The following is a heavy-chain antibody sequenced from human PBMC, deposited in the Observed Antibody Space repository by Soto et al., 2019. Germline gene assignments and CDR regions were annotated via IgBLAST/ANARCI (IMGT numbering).Heavy chain of an antibody. D-gene: IGHD2-2*01. CDR3: AKRVGYCISTSCYYYYYYGMDV. J-gene: IGHJ6*01. CDR2: ISYDGSNK. CDR1: GFTFSSYG. Sequence: QVQLVESGGGVVKPGRSLRLSCAASGFTFSSYGMHWVRQAPGKGLEWVAVISYDGSNKYYADSVKGRFTISRDNSKNTLYLQMNSLRAEDTAVYYCAKRVGYCISTSCYYYYYYGMDVW. V-gene: IGHV3-30*18.